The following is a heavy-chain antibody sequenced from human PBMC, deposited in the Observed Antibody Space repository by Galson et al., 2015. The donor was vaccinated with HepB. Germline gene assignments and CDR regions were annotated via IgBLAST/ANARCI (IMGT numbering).Heavy chain of an antibody. CDR2: MSYDGSNK. V-gene: IGHV3-30*18. J-gene: IGHJ4*02. D-gene: IGHD4-23*01. CDR3: AKGGGYGGNSVYYFDY. Sequence: SLRLSCAASGFTFSSYGMHWVRQAPGKGLEWVAVMSYDGSNKYYADSVKGRFTISRDNSKNTLYLQMNSLRAEDTAVYYCAKGGGYGGNSVYYFDYWGQGTLVAVSS. CDR1: GFTFSSYG.